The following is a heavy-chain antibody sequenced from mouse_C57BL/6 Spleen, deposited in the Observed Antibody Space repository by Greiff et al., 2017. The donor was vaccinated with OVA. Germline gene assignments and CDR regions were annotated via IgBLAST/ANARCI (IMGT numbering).Heavy chain of an antibody. J-gene: IGHJ2*01. D-gene: IGHD2-4*01. V-gene: IGHV2-2*01. CDR1: GFSLTSYG. CDR3: ARNYDYDISYYFDY. CDR2: IWSGGST. Sequence: QVQLQQSGPGLVQPSQSLSITCTVSGFSLTSYGVHWVRQSPGKGLEWLGVIWSGGSTDYTAAFISRLSISKDNSKSQVFFKMNSLLADDTAIYYCARNYDYDISYYFDYWGQGTTLTVSS.